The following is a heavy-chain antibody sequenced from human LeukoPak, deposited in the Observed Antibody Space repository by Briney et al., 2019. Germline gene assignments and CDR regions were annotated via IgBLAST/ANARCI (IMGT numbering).Heavy chain of an antibody. J-gene: IGHJ6*02. CDR3: AREGGTRYYGMDV. CDR1: GFTFSIYG. Sequence: TGGSLRLSCAASGFTFSIYGMNWVRLAPGKGLEWVSSITSSSSHIFYADSVKGRFTISRDNSKNSLFLQMNILRAEDTAVYYCAREGGTRYYGMDVWGQGTTVTVSS. V-gene: IGHV3-21*01. CDR2: ITSSSSHI. D-gene: IGHD1/OR15-1a*01.